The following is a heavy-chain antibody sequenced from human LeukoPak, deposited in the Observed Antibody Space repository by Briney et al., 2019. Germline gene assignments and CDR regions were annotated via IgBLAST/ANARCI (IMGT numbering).Heavy chain of an antibody. Sequence: GGSLRLSCAASGITVDDNYMNWVRQAPGKGLEWVSVLYNDGTTDYADSVKGRFTTSRHNSKNTLYLQMNSLRSEDTAMYYCARAQDAFDIWGQGTLVTVSS. CDR1: GITVDDNY. J-gene: IGHJ3*02. CDR3: ARAQDAFDI. CDR2: LYNDGTT. V-gene: IGHV3-53*04.